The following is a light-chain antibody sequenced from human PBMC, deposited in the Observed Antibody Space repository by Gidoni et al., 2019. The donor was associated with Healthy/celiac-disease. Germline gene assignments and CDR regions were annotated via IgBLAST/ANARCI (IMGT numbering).Light chain of an antibody. CDR3: MQALQTPQVT. J-gene: IGKJ5*01. Sequence: IVMTQSPLSLPVTPGEPASISCRSSQSLLHSNGYNYLDWYLQKPGQSPQLLIYLGSNRASGVPDRCSGSGSGTDFTLKISRVEAEDVGVYYCMQALQTPQVTFGQGTRLEIK. V-gene: IGKV2-28*01. CDR1: QSLLHSNGYNY. CDR2: LGS.